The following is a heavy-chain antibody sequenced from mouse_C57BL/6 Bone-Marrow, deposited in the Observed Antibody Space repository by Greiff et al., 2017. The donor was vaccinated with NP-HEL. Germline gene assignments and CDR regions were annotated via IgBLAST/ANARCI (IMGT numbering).Heavy chain of an antibody. CDR3: AREGTTVVESGAMDY. D-gene: IGHD1-1*01. CDR1: GFTFSDYY. Sequence: EVKVVESEGGLVQPGSSMKLSCTASGFTFSDYYMAWVRQVPEKGLEWVANINYDGSSTYYLDSLKSRFIISRDNAKNILYLQMSSLKSEDTATYYCAREGTTVVESGAMDYWGQGTSVTVSS. V-gene: IGHV5-16*01. CDR2: INYDGSST. J-gene: IGHJ4*01.